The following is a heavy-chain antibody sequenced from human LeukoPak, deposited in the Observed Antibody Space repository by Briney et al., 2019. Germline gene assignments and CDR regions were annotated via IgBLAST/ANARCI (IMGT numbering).Heavy chain of an antibody. CDR1: GSRFTTYW. CDR3: ARPTGGNAGDYDSSGLDYFDY. V-gene: IGHV5-51*01. J-gene: IGHJ4*02. CDR2: IYPGDSDT. D-gene: IGHD3-22*01. Sequence: GESLQISFKGSGSRFTTYWIGWVRPMPGKGMEWMGIIYPGDSDTRYSPSFQGQLTISADKSISTAYLQWSSLKPSDTAMYYCARPTGGNAGDYDSSGLDYFDYWGQGTLVTVSS.